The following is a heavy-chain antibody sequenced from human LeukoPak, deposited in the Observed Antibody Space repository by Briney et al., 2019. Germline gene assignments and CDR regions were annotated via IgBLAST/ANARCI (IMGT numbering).Heavy chain of an antibody. V-gene: IGHV1-69*05. J-gene: IGHJ4*02. D-gene: IGHD5-18*01. CDR3: ASTHRYSYGYEGVY. Sequence: GSSVKVSCKASGGTFISYAISWVRQAPGQGLEWMGGIIPIFGTANYAQKFQGRVTITTDESTSTAYMELSSLRSEDTAVYYCASTHRYSYGYEGVYWGQGTLVTVSS. CDR1: GGTFISYA. CDR2: IIPIFGTA.